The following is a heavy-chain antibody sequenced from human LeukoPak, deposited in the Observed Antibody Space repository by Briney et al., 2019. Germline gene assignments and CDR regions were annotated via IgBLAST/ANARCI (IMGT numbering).Heavy chain of an antibody. J-gene: IGHJ4*02. Sequence: ASVKVSCKASGYTFTGYYMHWVRQAPGQGLEWMGWINPNSGDTNYAQKFQGRVTMTRDTSISTAYMELSRLRSDDTAVYYCATDPINYYDSSGYDWGQGTLVTVSP. D-gene: IGHD3-22*01. CDR3: ATDPINYYDSSGYD. CDR2: INPNSGDT. V-gene: IGHV1-2*02. CDR1: GYTFTGYY.